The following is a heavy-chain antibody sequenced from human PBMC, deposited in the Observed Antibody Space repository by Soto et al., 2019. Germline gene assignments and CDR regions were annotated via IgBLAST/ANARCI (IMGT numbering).Heavy chain of an antibody. J-gene: IGHJ6*04. V-gene: IGHV4-34*01. Sequence: SETLSLACAGYGGSFSGYYWSWIRQPPGKGLEWIGEINHSGSTNYNPSLKSRVTISVDTSKNQFSLKLSSVTAADTAVYYWARWPILFTLFGVVSDGMEAWVKGNTVP. CDR2: INHSGST. D-gene: IGHD3-3*01. CDR3: ARWPILFTLFGVVSDGMEA. CDR1: GGSFSGYY.